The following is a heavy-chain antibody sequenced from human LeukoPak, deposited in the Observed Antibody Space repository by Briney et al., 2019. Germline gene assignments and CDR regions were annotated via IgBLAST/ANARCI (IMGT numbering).Heavy chain of an antibody. CDR1: GGTFSSYA. CDR3: ARDRDGYFDY. CDR2: IIPIFGTA. D-gene: IGHD5-24*01. J-gene: IGHJ4*02. Sequence: ASVKVSCKASGGTFSSYAISWLRQAPGQGLEWMGEIIPIFGTANYAQKFQGRVTITTDESTSTAYMELSSLRSEDTAVYYCARDRDGYFDYWGLGTLVTVSS. V-gene: IGHV1-69*05.